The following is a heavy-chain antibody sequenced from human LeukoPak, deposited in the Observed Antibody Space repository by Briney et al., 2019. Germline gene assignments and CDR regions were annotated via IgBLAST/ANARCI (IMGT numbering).Heavy chain of an antibody. D-gene: IGHD2-2*01. Sequence: SETLSLTCAVYGGPFSGYYWSWIRQPPGKGLEWIGEINHSGSTNYNPSLKSRVTISVDTSKNQFSLKLSSVTAADTAVYYCARGVQGNIVVVPAGVFDYWGQGTLVTVSS. CDR1: GGPFSGYY. CDR2: INHSGST. CDR3: ARGVQGNIVVVPAGVFDY. V-gene: IGHV4-34*01. J-gene: IGHJ4*02.